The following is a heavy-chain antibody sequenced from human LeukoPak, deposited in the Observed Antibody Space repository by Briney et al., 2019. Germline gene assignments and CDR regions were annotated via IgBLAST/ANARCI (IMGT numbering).Heavy chain of an antibody. CDR2: INSDESEG. J-gene: IGHJ3*01. V-gene: IGHV3-7*03. CDR1: GFTFSGFW. Sequence: GGSLRLSCAVSGFTFSGFWMSWSRQAPGKGLEWVASINSDESEGYYADVVKGRFTISRDNAKNSLYLQINSLRAEDTAVYYCARSSYSSSSSVWGQGTMVTVSS. D-gene: IGHD6-6*01. CDR3: ARSSYSSSSSV.